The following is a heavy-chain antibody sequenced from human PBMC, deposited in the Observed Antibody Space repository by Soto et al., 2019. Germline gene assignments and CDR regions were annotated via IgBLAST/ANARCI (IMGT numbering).Heavy chain of an antibody. D-gene: IGHD3-22*01. Sequence: SVKVSCKASGGTFSSYAISWVRQAPGQGLEWMGGIIPIFGTANYAQKFQGRVTITADKSTSTAYMELSSLRSEDTAVYYCARTYYYDSSGYYRNDYWGQGTLVTVSS. J-gene: IGHJ4*02. CDR3: ARTYYYDSSGYYRNDY. CDR1: GGTFSSYA. CDR2: IIPIFGTA. V-gene: IGHV1-69*06.